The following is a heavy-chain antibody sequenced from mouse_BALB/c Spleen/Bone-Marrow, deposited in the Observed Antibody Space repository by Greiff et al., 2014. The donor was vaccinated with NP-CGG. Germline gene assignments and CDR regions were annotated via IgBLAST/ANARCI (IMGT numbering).Heavy chain of an antibody. V-gene: IGHV3-1*02. CDR3: ARETPVVADFDY. CDR2: IHYSGNT. CDR1: GYSITSGYG. D-gene: IGHD1-1*01. Sequence: EVQLQQSGPDLVKPSQSLSLTCTVTGYSITSGYGGHWVPQFFGKKIERMGYIHYSGNTDYNPSLKSRISITRDTSKNQFFLQLNSVTTEDTATYYCARETPVVADFDYWGQGTTLTVSS. J-gene: IGHJ2*01.